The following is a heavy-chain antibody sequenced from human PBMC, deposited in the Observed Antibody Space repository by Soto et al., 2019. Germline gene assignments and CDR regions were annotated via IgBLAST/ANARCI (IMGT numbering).Heavy chain of an antibody. CDR3: ASLYNIKDNGMDV. D-gene: IGHD1-1*01. CDR1: GFTASDAW. J-gene: IGHJ6*01. Sequence: GGSLRLSCVVSGFTASDAWMSWVRQAPGKGLEWVSYISGSGTAKYYADSVKGRFTISRDNAKNSLYLQMNSLRAEDTAVYYCASLYNIKDNGMDVWGQGTTVTVSS. CDR2: ISGSGTAK. V-gene: IGHV3-11*04.